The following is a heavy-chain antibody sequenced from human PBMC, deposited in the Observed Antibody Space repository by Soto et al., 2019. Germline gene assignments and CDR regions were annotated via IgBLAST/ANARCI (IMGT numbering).Heavy chain of an antibody. Sequence: QVQLVESGGGVVQPGRSLRLSCAASGFTFSSYAMHWVRQAPGKGLEWVAVISYDGSNKYYADSVKGRFTISRDNSKNTLYLQRNSRRAEDTPVYYCARVGLRGATFYWFDPWGQGTLVTVSS. CDR1: GFTFSSYA. CDR3: ARVGLRGATFYWFDP. V-gene: IGHV3-30-3*01. J-gene: IGHJ5*02. CDR2: ISYDGSNK. D-gene: IGHD3-16*01.